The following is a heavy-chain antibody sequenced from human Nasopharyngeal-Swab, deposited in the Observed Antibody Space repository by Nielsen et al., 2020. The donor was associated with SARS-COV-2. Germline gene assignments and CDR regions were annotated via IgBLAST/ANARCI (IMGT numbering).Heavy chain of an antibody. CDR1: GFTFNYYA. CDR2: ISGSDGST. V-gene: IGHV3-23*01. CDR3: AKAPGAAAGTVFGF. D-gene: IGHD6-13*01. J-gene: IGHJ4*02. Sequence: GESLKISCAASGFTFNYYAMTWVRQTPGKGLEWVSAISGSDGSTHYADSVKGRFTISRGNSKDTVYLQMNNLRADDTAIYYCAKAPGAAAGTVFGFWGQGTLVTVSS.